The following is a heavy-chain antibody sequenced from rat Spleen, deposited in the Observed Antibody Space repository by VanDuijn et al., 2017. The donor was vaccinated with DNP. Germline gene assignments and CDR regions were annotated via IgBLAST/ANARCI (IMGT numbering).Heavy chain of an antibody. Sequence: EVQLVESGGDLVQPGRSLKLSCVASGFTFNNYWMTWIRQVPGKGLEWVASITSSGGSTYYPDSVKGRFTISRDNAKSTLYLQRDSLRSEDTATYYCTTAIFDYWGQGVMVTVSS. V-gene: IGHV5-31*01. CDR3: TTAIFDY. CDR2: ITSSGGST. J-gene: IGHJ2*01. CDR1: GFTFNNYW.